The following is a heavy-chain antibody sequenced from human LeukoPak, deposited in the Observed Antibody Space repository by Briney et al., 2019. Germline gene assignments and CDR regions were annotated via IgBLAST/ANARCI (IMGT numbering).Heavy chain of an antibody. J-gene: IGHJ5*02. CDR3: ARRGIVVVPAADNWFDP. Sequence: ASVKVSCKASGYTFTGYDINWVRQATGQGLEWMGWMNPNSGNTGYAQKFQGRVTMTRNTSISTAYMELSSLRSEDTAVYYCARRGIVVVPAADNWFDPWGQGTLVTVSS. V-gene: IGHV1-8*01. CDR1: GYTFTGYD. CDR2: MNPNSGNT. D-gene: IGHD2-2*01.